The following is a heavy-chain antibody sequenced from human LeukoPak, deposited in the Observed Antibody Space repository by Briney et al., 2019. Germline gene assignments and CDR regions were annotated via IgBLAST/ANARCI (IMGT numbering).Heavy chain of an antibody. CDR1: GGSISSSSYY. CDR3: ARHSYYYDSSGYYYPNWFDP. V-gene: IGHV4-39*01. D-gene: IGHD3-22*01. CDR2: IYYSGST. Sequence: SETLSLTCTVSGGSISSSSYYWGWIRQPPGKGLEWIGSIYYSGSTYYNPSLKSRVTISVDTSKNQFSLKLSSVTDADTAVYYCARHSYYYDSSGYYYPNWFDPWGQGTLVTVSS. J-gene: IGHJ5*02.